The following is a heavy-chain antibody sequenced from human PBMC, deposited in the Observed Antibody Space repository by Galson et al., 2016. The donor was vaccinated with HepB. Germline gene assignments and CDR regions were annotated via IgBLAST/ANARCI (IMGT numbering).Heavy chain of an antibody. D-gene: IGHD1-26*01. CDR3: ARDRNGYYDSPFDY. Sequence: SLRLSCAASGFSFSAYTMSWVRQAPGQGLEWVSSISSSTNYTYYADSVKGRFTISRDNAKNSLYLQINSLRAEDTAVYFCARDRNGYYDSPFDYWGQGTLVTVSS. V-gene: IGHV3-21*01. CDR1: GFSFSAYT. J-gene: IGHJ4*02. CDR2: ISSSTNYT.